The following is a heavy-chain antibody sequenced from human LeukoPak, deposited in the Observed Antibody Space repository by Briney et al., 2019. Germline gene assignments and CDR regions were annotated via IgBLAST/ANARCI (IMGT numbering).Heavy chain of an antibody. CDR2: IRYDGSNK. J-gene: IGHJ3*02. CDR1: GFTFSSYG. Sequence: GGSLRLSCAASGFTFSSYGMHWVRQAPGKGLEWVAFIRYDGSNKYYADSVKGRFTISRDNSKNTLYLQMNSLRAEDTAVYYCAKDGPGYSSSWTEGGAFDIWGQGTMVTVSS. D-gene: IGHD6-13*01. V-gene: IGHV3-30*02. CDR3: AKDGPGYSSSWTEGGAFDI.